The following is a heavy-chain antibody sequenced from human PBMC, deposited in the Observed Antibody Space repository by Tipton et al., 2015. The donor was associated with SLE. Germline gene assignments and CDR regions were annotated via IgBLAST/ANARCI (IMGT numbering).Heavy chain of an antibody. D-gene: IGHD1-1*01. CDR3: VRDCPPPDDSAASLDV. V-gene: IGHV3-74*01. CDR2: VTHDGSSK. CDR1: GFTFRSHN. J-gene: IGHJ3*01. Sequence: SLRLSCAASGFTFRSHNMHWVRHAPGKGPVWVSRVTHDGSSKRYADSVQGRFSISRDNARNTVSLQMNSLTAEDTAVYYCVRDCPPPDDSAASLDVWGQPTVVLVSS.